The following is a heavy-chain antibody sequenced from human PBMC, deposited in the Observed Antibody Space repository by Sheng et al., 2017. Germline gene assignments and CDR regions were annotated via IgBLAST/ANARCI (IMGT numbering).Heavy chain of an antibody. Sequence: QVQLQESGPGLVKPSETLSLTCTVSGGSVSSGNYYWNWIRQPPGKGLEWIGYIYYSGSTNYNPSLKSRVTISVDTSKNQFSLKLSSVTAADTAVYYCARASSRGVRLDYCGQGTLVTVSS. V-gene: IGHV4-61*01. J-gene: IGHJ4*02. CDR3: ARASSRGVRLDY. CDR2: IYYSGST. CDR1: GGSVSSGNYY. D-gene: IGHD3-10*01.